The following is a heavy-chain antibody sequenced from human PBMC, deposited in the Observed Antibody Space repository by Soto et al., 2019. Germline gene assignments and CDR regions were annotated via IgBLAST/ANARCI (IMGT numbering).Heavy chain of an antibody. CDR2: IRSKTDGGTT. Sequence: GGSLRLSCAASGITFSNAWMNWVRQAPGKGLEYIGRIRSKTDGGTTEYAAPVEGRFTISRDDSKNTLYLQMGGLKTEDTAVYYCTTTRPGTNVFDNWGQGTQVTVSS. D-gene: IGHD1-1*01. CDR1: GITFSNAW. J-gene: IGHJ3*02. CDR3: TTTRPGTNVFDN. V-gene: IGHV3-15*01.